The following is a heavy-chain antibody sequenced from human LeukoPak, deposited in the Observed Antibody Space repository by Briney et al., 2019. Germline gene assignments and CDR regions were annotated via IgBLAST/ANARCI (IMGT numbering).Heavy chain of an antibody. J-gene: IGHJ4*02. CDR3: AKVMDGSGWYFFDY. V-gene: IGHV3-23*01. CDR1: GFTFSSYS. D-gene: IGHD6-19*01. CDR2: ISGIGNNA. Sequence: GGSLRLSCAASGFTFSSYSVNWVRQAPGKGLEWVSGISGIGNNAYYADSVKGRFTISRDNSKNTLFLQMNSLRAEDTAVYYCAKVMDGSGWYFFDYWGQGTLVTVSS.